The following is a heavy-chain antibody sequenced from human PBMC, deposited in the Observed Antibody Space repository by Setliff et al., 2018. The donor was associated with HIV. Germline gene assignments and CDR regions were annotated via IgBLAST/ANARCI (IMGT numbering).Heavy chain of an antibody. J-gene: IGHJ3*02. CDR2: TYTSGSTRST. D-gene: IGHD3-10*01. CDR1: GDSITTGVYY. V-gene: IGHV4-61*09. CDR3: ARSDNYYSGSGSNNVGLDCFDI. Sequence: SETLSLTCTVSGDSITTGVYYWNWIRQPAGKGLEWVGHTYTSGSTRSTNYNPSLKSRITISVDTSKDQFSLKLSSVTAADTAVYYCARSDNYYSGSGSNNVGLDCFDIWGQGTMVTVS.